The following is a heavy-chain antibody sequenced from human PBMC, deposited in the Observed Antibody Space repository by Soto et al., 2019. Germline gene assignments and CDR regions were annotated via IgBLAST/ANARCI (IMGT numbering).Heavy chain of an antibody. CDR1: GGSISSYY. Sequence: QVQLQESGPGLVKPSETLSLTCTVSGGSISSYYWSWIRQPPGKGLEWIGYIYYSGSTNYNPSLKSRVTISGDTSKNQFSLKLSPVTAADTAVYYCARGGYSGYDYYYYYGMDVWGQGTTVTVSS. D-gene: IGHD5-12*01. CDR3: ARGGYSGYDYYYYYGMDV. J-gene: IGHJ6*02. V-gene: IGHV4-59*01. CDR2: IYYSGST.